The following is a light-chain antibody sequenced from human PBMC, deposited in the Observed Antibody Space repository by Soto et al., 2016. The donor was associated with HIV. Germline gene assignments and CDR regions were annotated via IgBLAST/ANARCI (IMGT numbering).Light chain of an antibody. V-gene: IGLV3-1*01. CDR3: QAWDSSTVV. J-gene: IGLJ2*01. CDR2: QDT. CDR1: KLGDKY. Sequence: SYELAQPPSVSVSPGQTATITCSGDKLGDKYAYWYQQKPGQSPVLVIYQDTKRPSGIPERFSGSNSANTATPTISGTQAMDEADYYRQAWDSSTVVFGGGTKLTVL.